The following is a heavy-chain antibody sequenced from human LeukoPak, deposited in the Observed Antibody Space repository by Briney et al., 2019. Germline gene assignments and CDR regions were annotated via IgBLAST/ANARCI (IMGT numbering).Heavy chain of an antibody. CDR1: GYTLTELS. CDR3: ARDNSVGDNAWWFDP. D-gene: IGHD1-26*01. Sequence: ASVKVSCKVSGYTLTELSMHWVRQAPGKGLEWMGGFDPEGGETIYAQKFQGRVTMTEDTSTDTAYMELSSLRSEDTAIYYCARDNSVGDNAWWFDPWGQGTLVTVSS. J-gene: IGHJ5*02. CDR2: FDPEGGET. V-gene: IGHV1-24*01.